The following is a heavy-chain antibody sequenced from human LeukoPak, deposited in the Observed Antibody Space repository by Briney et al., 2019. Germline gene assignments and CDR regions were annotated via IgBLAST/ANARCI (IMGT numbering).Heavy chain of an antibody. V-gene: IGHV3-66*02. CDR1: GFTFSSYA. CDR3: ARDLMREWITGESRGIDI. CDR2: IYSGGST. Sequence: PGGSLRLSCAASGFTFSSYAMSWVRQAPGKGLEWVSVIYSGGSTYYADSVKGRFTISRDNSKNTLYLQMNSLRAEDTAVYYCARDLMREWITGESRGIDIWGQGTMVTVSS. D-gene: IGHD1-20*01. J-gene: IGHJ3*02.